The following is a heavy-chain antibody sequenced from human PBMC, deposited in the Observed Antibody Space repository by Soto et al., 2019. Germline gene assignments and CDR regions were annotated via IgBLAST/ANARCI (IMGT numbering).Heavy chain of an antibody. J-gene: IGHJ4*02. CDR1: VYTFTSYG. CDR2: ISAYNGNT. CDR3: ARDQIYYDFWSGYYGGGRLIDY. V-gene: IGHV1-18*01. Sequence: ASVKVSCKASVYTFTSYGISWVRQAPGQGLEWMGWISAYNGNTNYAQKLQGRVTMTTDTSTSTAYMELRSLRSDDTAVYYCARDQIYYDFWSGYYGGGRLIDYWGQGTLVTVPS. D-gene: IGHD3-3*01.